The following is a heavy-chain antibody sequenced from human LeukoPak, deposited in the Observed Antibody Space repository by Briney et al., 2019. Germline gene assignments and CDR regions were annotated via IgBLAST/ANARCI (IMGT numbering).Heavy chain of an antibody. J-gene: IGHJ4*02. CDR2: IHDTGST. CDR1: GGSISRSNW. V-gene: IGHV4-4*02. Sequence: SETLSLTCTVSGGSISRSNWWSWVRQPPGKGLEWIGEIHDTGSTNYNPPLKSRVTMSLDKSKNQFSLNLNSVTAADTAVYYCAGRTKQTTQWLVVWAATSGALDYWGQGTLVTVSS. CDR3: AGRTKQTTQWLVVWAATSGALDY. D-gene: IGHD6-19*01.